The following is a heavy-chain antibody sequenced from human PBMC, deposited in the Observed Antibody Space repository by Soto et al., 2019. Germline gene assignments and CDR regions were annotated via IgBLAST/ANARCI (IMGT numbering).Heavy chain of an antibody. CDR2: IIPIPGTA. CDR1: GGTFGSYA. V-gene: IGHV1-69*01. J-gene: IGHJ6*02. CDR3: ARSQGSSTSLEIYYYYYYGMDV. Sequence: QVQLVQSGAEVKKPGSSVKVSCKASGGTFGSYAISWVRQAPGRGLEWMGGIIPIPGTANYAQKFQGRVTIAADESTSTADMELSSLRSEDTAVYYCARSQGSSTSLEIYYYYYYGMDVWGQGTTVTVSS. D-gene: IGHD2-2*01.